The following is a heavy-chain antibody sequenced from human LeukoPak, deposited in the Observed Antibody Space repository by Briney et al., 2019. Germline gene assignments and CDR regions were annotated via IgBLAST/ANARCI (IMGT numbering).Heavy chain of an antibody. D-gene: IGHD6-6*01. V-gene: IGHV4-34*01. CDR1: GGSFSGYY. Sequence: ETLSLTCAVYGGSFSGYYWSWIRQPPGKGLEWIGEINHSGSTNYNPSLKSRVTISVDTSKNQFSLKLSSVTAADTAVYYCAAGPDSSSPTFDYWGQGTLVTVSS. CDR2: INHSGST. CDR3: AAGPDSSSPTFDY. J-gene: IGHJ4*02.